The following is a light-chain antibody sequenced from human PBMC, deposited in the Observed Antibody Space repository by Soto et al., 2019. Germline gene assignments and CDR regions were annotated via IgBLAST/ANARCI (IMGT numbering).Light chain of an antibody. CDR3: QQYNSYSPWT. CDR2: DAS. V-gene: IGKV1-5*01. Sequence: DIQMTQYPSTLSASVGDRVTITCRASQSISSWLAWYQQKPGKAPKLLIYDASSLESGVPSRFNGSGSGTESTLTISSLQPDDFATYYCQQYNSYSPWTFGQGTKVDIK. J-gene: IGKJ1*01. CDR1: QSISSW.